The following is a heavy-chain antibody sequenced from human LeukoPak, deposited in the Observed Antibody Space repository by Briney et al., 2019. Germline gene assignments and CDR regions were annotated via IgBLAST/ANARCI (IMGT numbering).Heavy chain of an antibody. CDR1: GYIFTDYY. CDR2: INPNSGGT. V-gene: IGHV1/OR15-1*04. CDR3: ARVGRGES. J-gene: IGHJ5*02. D-gene: IGHD3-10*01. Sequence: ASVKVSCKASGYIFTDYYMHWVRQAPGQELGWMGRINPNSGGTNYAQKFQGRVTMTRDTSISTAYMELSSLRSEDTAVYYCARVGRGESWGQGTLVTVSS.